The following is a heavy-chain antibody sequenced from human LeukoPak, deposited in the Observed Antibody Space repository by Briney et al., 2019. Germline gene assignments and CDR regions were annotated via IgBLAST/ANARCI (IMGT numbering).Heavy chain of an antibody. CDR3: ARRASMITFGGVIVKPPDY. J-gene: IGHJ4*02. CDR1: GGSISSSSYY. V-gene: IGHV4-39*01. D-gene: IGHD3-16*02. Sequence: PSETLSLTCTVSGGSISSSSYYWGWIRQPPGKGLEWFGSIYYSGSTYYNPSLKSRVTISVDTSKSQCSLKLSSVTAADTAVYYCARRASMITFGGVIVKPPDYWGQGTLVTVSS. CDR2: IYYSGST.